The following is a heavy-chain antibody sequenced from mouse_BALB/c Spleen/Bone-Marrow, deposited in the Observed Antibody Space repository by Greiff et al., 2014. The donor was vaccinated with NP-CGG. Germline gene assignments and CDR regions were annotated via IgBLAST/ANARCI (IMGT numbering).Heavy chain of an antibody. CDR2: IYPGDGDT. CDR1: GYTFTSYW. CDR3: ARGAPFDY. J-gene: IGHJ2*01. V-gene: IGHV1-87*01. Sequence: VMLVESGAELARPGASVKLSCKASGYTFTSYWMQWVKQRPGQGLEWIGAIYPGDGDTTYTQKFKGKATLTADKSSSTAYMQLSSLASEDSAVYYCARGAPFDYWGQGTTLTVSS.